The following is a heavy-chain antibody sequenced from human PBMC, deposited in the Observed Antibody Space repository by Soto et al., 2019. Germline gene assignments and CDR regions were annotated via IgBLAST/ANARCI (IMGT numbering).Heavy chain of an antibody. Sequence: QVQLVQSGAEVKKPGASVKVSCKASGYTFTSYDINWVRQATGQGLEGMGWMNPNSGNSGNAQKFQGRVTMTRNTSIITAYMDLSSLRSDDTAVSYSAREKSSYGIDVWGQGTTVTVSS. CDR3: AREKSSYGIDV. J-gene: IGHJ6*02. CDR2: MNPNSGNS. CDR1: GYTFTSYD. V-gene: IGHV1-8*01.